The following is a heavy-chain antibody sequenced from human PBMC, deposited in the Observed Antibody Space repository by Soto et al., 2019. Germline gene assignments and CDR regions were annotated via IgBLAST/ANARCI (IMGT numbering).Heavy chain of an antibody. V-gene: IGHV4-30-2*01. Sequence: QLQLQESGSGLVKPSQTLSLTFAVSGGAISNAGYSWSWIRQPPGKGLEWIGYIYHGGSTYYNPSVKSRVTISVDMSKNQFSLNLSSVTAADTAVYYCARDGGSSWSRAGWDFDLWGRGTLVIVSS. CDR3: ARDGGSSWSRAGWDFDL. CDR1: GGAISNAGYS. J-gene: IGHJ2*01. CDR2: IYHGGST. D-gene: IGHD6-13*01.